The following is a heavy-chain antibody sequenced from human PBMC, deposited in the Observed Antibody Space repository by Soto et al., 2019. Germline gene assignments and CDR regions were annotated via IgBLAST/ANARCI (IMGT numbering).Heavy chain of an antibody. D-gene: IGHD3-16*01. CDR3: ARWGTTGGLDV. Sequence: QVQLVESGGGVVQPGTSLRVSCVASGYTFRSYAIHWVRQAPGKGLEWVALTSYDGTNKYYGDSVRGRFTISRDNSRNTVDLQMDSLRVEDTAVYYCARWGTTGGLDVWGQGTLVSVSS. CDR2: TSYDGTNK. CDR1: GYTFRSYA. V-gene: IGHV3-30*04. J-gene: IGHJ1*01.